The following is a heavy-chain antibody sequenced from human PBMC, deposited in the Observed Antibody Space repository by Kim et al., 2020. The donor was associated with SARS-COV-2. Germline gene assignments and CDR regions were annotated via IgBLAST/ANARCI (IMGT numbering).Heavy chain of an antibody. Sequence: NPSLKSRVTISVDTSKNQFSLKLSSVTAADTAVYYCARELGGKLRDAFDIWGQGTMVTVSS. V-gene: IGHV4-59*01. CDR3: ARELGGKLRDAFDI. D-gene: IGHD1-1*01. J-gene: IGHJ3*02.